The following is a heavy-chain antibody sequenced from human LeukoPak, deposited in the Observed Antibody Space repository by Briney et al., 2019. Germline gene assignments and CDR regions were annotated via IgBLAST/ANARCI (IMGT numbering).Heavy chain of an antibody. V-gene: IGHV3-21*01. CDR1: GFTFSSYI. J-gene: IGHJ6*03. CDR3: ARDRKWELLGNYYYYMDV. Sequence: GGSLRLSCAASGFTFSSYIMNWVRQAPGKGLEWVSSISSSSSYIYYADSVKGRFTISRDNAKNSLYLQMNSLRAEDTAVYYCARDRKWELLGNYYYYMDVWGKGTTVTISS. D-gene: IGHD1-26*01. CDR2: ISSSSSYI.